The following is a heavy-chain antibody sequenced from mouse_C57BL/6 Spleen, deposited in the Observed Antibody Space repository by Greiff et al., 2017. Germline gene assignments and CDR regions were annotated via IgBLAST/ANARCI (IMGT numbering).Heavy chain of an antibody. J-gene: IGHJ2*01. CDR1: GYTFTSYW. Sequence: EVKLVESGTVLARPGASVKMSCKTSGYTFTSYWMHWVKQRPGQGLEWIGAIYPGNSDTSYNQKFKGKAKLTAVPSASTAYMELSSLTNEDSAVYYCTRSYDGYYFDYWGQGTTLTVSS. D-gene: IGHD2-3*01. CDR2: IYPGNSDT. V-gene: IGHV1-5*01. CDR3: TRSYDGYYFDY.